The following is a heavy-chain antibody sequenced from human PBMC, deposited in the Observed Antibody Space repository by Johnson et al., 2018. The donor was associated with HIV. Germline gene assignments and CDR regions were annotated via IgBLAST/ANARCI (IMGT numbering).Heavy chain of an antibody. CDR1: GFTFDDYA. Sequence: VQLVESGGGLVQPGRSLRLSCAASGFTFDDYAMNWVRQAPGKGLEWVSVIFSGGSTYSAASVNGRFTISRDNSKNTLYLQMNSLRAEDTAVYYCAKDKGVWGFDAFDIWGQGTMVTVYS. CDR2: IFSGGST. J-gene: IGHJ3*02. V-gene: IGHV3-66*01. D-gene: IGHD3-16*01. CDR3: AKDKGVWGFDAFDI.